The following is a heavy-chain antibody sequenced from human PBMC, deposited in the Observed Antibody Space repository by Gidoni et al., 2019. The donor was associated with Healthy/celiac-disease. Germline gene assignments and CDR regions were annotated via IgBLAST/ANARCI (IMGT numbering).Heavy chain of an antibody. CDR3: ARSCRSSSWILDY. CDR1: GDTFTSYA. V-gene: IGHV1-3*01. J-gene: IGHJ4*02. Sequence: QVQLVQSGAEAKKPGASVKVPCKAAGDTFTSYAMHWVRQAPGQRLEWMGWINAGNGNTKYSQQFQGRVTITRDTSASTAYMELSSLRSEDTAVYYCARSCRSSSWILDYWGQGTLVTVSS. D-gene: IGHD6-13*01. CDR2: INAGNGNT.